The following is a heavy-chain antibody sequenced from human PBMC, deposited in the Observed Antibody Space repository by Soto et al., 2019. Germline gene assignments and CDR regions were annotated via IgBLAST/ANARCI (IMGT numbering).Heavy chain of an antibody. J-gene: IGHJ4*02. D-gene: IGHD3-22*01. V-gene: IGHV1-46*01. CDR2: INPSGGST. CDR1: GYIFANHY. Sequence: QVQLVQSGAEVKKPGASMKVSCKASGYIFANHYIHWVRQAPGQGLEWMGIINPSGGSTNYLQKFEGRATMTRDTYTSTVYMELSSLRSEDTAVYFCARADYYDGSGFYYDYWGQGTLVTVSS. CDR3: ARADYYDGSGFYYDY.